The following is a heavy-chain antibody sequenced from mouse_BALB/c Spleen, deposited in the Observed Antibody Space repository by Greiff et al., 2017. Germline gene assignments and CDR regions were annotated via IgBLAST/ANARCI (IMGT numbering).Heavy chain of an antibody. V-gene: IGHV14-3*02. CDR2: IDPANGNT. CDR1: GFNIKDTY. Sequence: EGQLQQSGAELVKPGASVKLSCTASGFNIKDTYMHWVKQRPEQGLEWIGRIDPANGNTKYDPKFQGKATITADTSSNTAYLQLSSLTSEDTAVYYCARWGLRWLPFAYWGQGTLVTVSA. D-gene: IGHD2-3*01. J-gene: IGHJ3*01. CDR3: ARWGLRWLPFAY.